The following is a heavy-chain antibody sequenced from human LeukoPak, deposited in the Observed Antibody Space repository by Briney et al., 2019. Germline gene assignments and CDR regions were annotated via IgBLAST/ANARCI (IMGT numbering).Heavy chain of an antibody. CDR1: GYTLTQLS. Sequence: ASVKVPCKVSGYTLTQLSMHWVRQAPGKGLEWMGGFDPEDGETIYAQKFQGRVTMTEDTSTDTAYMELNSLRSEYTAVYYCATTGDYGPNFDYWGQGPLVTVSS. CDR2: FDPEDGET. CDR3: ATTGDYGPNFDY. V-gene: IGHV1-24*01. D-gene: IGHD4-17*01. J-gene: IGHJ4*02.